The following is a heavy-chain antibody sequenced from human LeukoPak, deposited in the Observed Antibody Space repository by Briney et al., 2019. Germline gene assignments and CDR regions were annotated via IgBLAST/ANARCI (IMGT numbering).Heavy chain of an antibody. V-gene: IGHV4-4*07. Sequence: PSETLSLTCTVSGGSINNYYWRWIRQPAGKGLEWIGRIYTRESTNYNPSLQSRATMPVDTPKNQFSLKLTSVTAAGTAVYYCARGCYCSADICSGGDAFDIWGQGTLVSVSS. D-gene: IGHD2-15*01. J-gene: IGHJ3*02. CDR1: GGSINNYY. CDR3: ARGCYCSADICSGGDAFDI. CDR2: IYTREST.